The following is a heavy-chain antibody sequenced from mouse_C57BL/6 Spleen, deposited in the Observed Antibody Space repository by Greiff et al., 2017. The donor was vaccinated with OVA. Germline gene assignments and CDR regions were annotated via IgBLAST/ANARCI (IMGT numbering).Heavy chain of an antibody. CDR1: GYTFTSYW. V-gene: IGHV1-52*01. CDR3: AKGDGKGAWFAY. J-gene: IGHJ3*01. D-gene: IGHD2-13*01. Sequence: QVHVKQPGAELVRPGSSVKLSCKASGYTFTSYWMHWVKQRPIQGLEWIGNIDPSDSETHYNQKFKDKATLTVDKSSSTPYMQLSSLTSEDSAVYESAKGDGKGAWFAYWGQGTLVTVSA. CDR2: IDPSDSET.